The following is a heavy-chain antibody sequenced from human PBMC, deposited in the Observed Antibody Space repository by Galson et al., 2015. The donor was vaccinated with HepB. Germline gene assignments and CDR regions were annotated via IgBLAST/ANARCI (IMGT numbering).Heavy chain of an antibody. CDR2: INPNRGGT. V-gene: IGHV1-2*02. D-gene: IGHD3-9*01. CDR1: GYTFTGYY. CDR3: ARSRANYDILTGNWFDP. Sequence: SVKVSRKASGYTFTGYYMHWVRQAPGQGLEWMGWINPNRGGTNYAQKFQGRVTMTRDTSISTAYMELSRLRSDNTAVYYCARSRANYDILTGNWFDPWGQGTLVTVSS. J-gene: IGHJ5*02.